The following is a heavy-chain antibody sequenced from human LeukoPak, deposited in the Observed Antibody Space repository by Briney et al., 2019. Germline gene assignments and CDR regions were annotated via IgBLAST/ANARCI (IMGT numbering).Heavy chain of an antibody. J-gene: IGHJ3*02. CDR2: IYYSGST. CDR3: ARGGKQWLVLGSIDAFDI. V-gene: IGHV4-39*07. D-gene: IGHD6-19*01. Sequence: SETLSLTCTVSGGSISSSSYYWGWIRQPPGKGLEWIGSIYYSGSTYYNPSLKSRVTISVDTSKNQFSLKLSSVTAADTAVYYCARGGKQWLVLGSIDAFDIWGQGTMVTVSS. CDR1: GGSISSSSYY.